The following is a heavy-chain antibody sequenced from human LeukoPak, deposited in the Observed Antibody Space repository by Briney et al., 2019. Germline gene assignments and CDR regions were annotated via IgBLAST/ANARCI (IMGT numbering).Heavy chain of an antibody. V-gene: IGHV3-33*06. CDR1: GFTLSSYG. D-gene: IGHD1-26*01. CDR2: IWYDGSDK. CDR3: AKDREKAVGATIFDH. J-gene: IGHJ4*02. Sequence: GGSLRLSCAASGFTLSSYGMHWVRQAPGKGLEWVAVIWYDGSDKYYTDSVKGRFTISRDNSKNTLYLQMNSLRAEDTAVYYCAKDREKAVGATIFDHWGQGTLVTVSS.